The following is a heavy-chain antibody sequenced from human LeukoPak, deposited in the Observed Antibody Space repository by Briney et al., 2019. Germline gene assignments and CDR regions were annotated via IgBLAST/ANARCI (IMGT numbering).Heavy chain of an antibody. D-gene: IGHD4-17*01. Sequence: GGSLRLSCAASGFTFSSYVMTWVRQAPGKGLEWVSAISGSGGSTYYADSVKGRFTISRDNSKNTLYLQMNSLRAEDTAVYYCAKSPTVTTGWFDPWGQGTLVTVSS. CDR2: ISGSGGST. J-gene: IGHJ5*02. V-gene: IGHV3-23*01. CDR1: GFTFSSYV. CDR3: AKSPTVTTGWFDP.